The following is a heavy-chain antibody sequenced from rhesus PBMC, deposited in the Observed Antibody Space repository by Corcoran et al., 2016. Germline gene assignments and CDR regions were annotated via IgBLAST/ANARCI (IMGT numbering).Heavy chain of an antibody. CDR3: ARGYFYFDY. Sequence: QVQLQESGPGLVKPSETLPLTCAVSGSSINNNYWSWIRQAPGKGLEWIGLIYGSGGNTDYNPSLRSRVTISIATSMNQFSLRLSSVTAADTAVYYCARGYFYFDYWGQGVLVTVSS. J-gene: IGHJ4*01. CDR2: IYGSGGNT. CDR1: GSSINNNY. V-gene: IGHV4S2*01. D-gene: IGHD2-2*01.